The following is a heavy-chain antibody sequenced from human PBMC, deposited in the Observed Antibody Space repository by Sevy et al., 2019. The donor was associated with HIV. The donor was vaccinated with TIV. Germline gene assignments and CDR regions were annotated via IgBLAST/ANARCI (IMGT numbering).Heavy chain of an antibody. D-gene: IGHD1-1*01. CDR2: ISYDGSNK. J-gene: IGHJ4*02. Sequence: GGCLRLSCAASGFTFSSYGMHWVRQAPGKGLEWVAVISYDGSNKYYADSVKGRFTISRDNSKNTLYLQMNSLRAEDTAVYYCAKETADGTFDYWGQGTLVTVSS. V-gene: IGHV3-30*18. CDR3: AKETADGTFDY. CDR1: GFTFSSYG.